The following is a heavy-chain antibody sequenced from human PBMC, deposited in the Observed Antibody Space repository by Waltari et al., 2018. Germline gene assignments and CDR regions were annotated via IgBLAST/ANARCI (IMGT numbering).Heavy chain of an antibody. Sequence: QVQLVQSGAEVKKPGASVKVSCKASGYTFTGYYMHWVRQAPGQGLEWMGWINPNRGGTKYEQKVQGRVTMTRDTSISTAYMELSRLRSDDTAVYYCAIGQYQPQGTRLGYYGMDVWGQGTTVTVSS. J-gene: IGHJ6*02. CDR2: INPNRGGT. CDR1: GYTFTGYY. D-gene: IGHD2-2*01. V-gene: IGHV1-2*02. CDR3: AIGQYQPQGTRLGYYGMDV.